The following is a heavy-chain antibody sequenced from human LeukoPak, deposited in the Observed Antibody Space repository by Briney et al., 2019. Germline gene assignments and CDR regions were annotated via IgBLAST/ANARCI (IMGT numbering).Heavy chain of an antibody. V-gene: IGHV1-46*01. CDR3: ARFAGLDNYFDY. CDR2: INPSGGST. J-gene: IGHJ4*02. Sequence: ASVKVSCKASGYTFTSYYMHWVRQAPGQGLEWMGIINPSGGSTSYAQKFQGRVTMTRDMSTSTVYMELSSLRSEDTAVYYCARFAGLDNYFDYWGQGTLVIVSS. CDR1: GYTFTSYY. D-gene: IGHD2-2*03.